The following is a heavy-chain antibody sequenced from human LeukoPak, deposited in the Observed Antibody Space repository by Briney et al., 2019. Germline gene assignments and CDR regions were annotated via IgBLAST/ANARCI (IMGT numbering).Heavy chain of an antibody. V-gene: IGHV3-15*01. D-gene: IGHD3-10*01. Sequence: GGSLRLSCAASGFTFSNAWMSWVRQAPGKGLEWVGRIKSRTDGGTTDYAAPVKGRFTISRDDSKNTLYLQMNSLKTEDTAVYYCTTDYVWFGELVDYWGQGTLVTVSS. CDR2: IKSRTDGGTT. CDR3: TTDYVWFGELVDY. J-gene: IGHJ4*02. CDR1: GFTFSNAW.